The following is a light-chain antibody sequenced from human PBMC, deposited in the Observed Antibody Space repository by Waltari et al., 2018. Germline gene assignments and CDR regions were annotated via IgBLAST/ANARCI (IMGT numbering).Light chain of an antibody. V-gene: IGLV3-1*01. CDR3: QTWDTNTVV. CDR1: ALGNKY. Sequence: SFALTQAPSLSVSPGQTATIACSGDALGNKYVCWYQQMPGQSPVLVIFEDEKRPSGIPERFSASNSGNTALLTITGVQALDEAAYYCQTWDTNTVVFGGGTKLTVL. J-gene: IGLJ2*01. CDR2: EDE.